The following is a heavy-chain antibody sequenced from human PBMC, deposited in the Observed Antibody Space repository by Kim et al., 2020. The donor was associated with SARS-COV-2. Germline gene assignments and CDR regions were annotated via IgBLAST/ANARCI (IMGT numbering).Heavy chain of an antibody. CDR3: ARAESPLTPYLAAAGRVGFGY. D-gene: IGHD6-13*01. CDR1: GGSISSGGYY. CDR2: IYYSGST. V-gene: IGHV4-31*03. Sequence: SETLSLTCTVSGGSISSGGYYWSWIRQHPGKGLEWIGYIYYSGSTYYNPSLKSRVTISVDTSKNQFSLKLSSVTAADTAVYYCARAESPLTPYLAAAGRVGFGYWGQGTLVTVSS. J-gene: IGHJ4*02.